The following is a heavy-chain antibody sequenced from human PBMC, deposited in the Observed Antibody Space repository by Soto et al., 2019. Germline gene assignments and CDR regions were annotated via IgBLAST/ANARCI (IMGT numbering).Heavy chain of an antibody. V-gene: IGHV3-74*01. CDR3: VRSYGDPPG. CDR2: INGDGTNT. CDR1: GFTFSSDW. D-gene: IGHD4-17*01. Sequence: EVQLVESGGGVVQPGGSLRLSCAASGFTFSSDWMHWVRQAPGMGLLWVSRINGDGTNTDYADSVKGRFTISRDNPKNTLYLQMNSLRAEDAAVYYCVRSYGDPPGWGQGTLVTVSS. J-gene: IGHJ4*02.